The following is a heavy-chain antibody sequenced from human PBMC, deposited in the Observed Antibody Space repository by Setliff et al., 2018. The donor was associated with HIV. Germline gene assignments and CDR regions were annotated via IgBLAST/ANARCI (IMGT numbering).Heavy chain of an antibody. J-gene: IGHJ4*02. Sequence: GASVKVSCKTAEYTFTGHFIHWMRQAPGQGLEWMGWINPNSGATDYAWRFEDRVTMTSDTSIRTVYMELSSLRSDDTAVYYCARDTAIGWYGESKMSDFWGQGTLVTVSS. CDR2: INPNSGAT. D-gene: IGHD3-10*01. V-gene: IGHV1-2*02. CDR3: ARDTAIGWYGESKMSDF. CDR1: EYTFTGHF.